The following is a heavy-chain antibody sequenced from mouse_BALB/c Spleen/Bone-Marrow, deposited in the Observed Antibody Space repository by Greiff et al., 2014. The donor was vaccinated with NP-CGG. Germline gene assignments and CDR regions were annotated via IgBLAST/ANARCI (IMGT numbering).Heavy chain of an antibody. CDR2: IWSGGGT. CDR3: ARKGYTGYSDV. CDR1: GFSLTTYG. Sequence: VQLQQSGPGLVKPSQSLSITCTVSGFSLTTYGLHWVRQSPGKGLEWLGVIWSGGGTDYNAAFISRLIITKDNSKSQVFFKMNSLQTNDTAMYYCARKGYTGYSDVWGAGTTVTVSS. D-gene: IGHD2-2*01. J-gene: IGHJ1*01. V-gene: IGHV2-2*02.